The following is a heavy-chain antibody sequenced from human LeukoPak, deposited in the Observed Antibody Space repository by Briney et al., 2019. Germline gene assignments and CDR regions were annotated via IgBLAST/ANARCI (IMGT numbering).Heavy chain of an antibody. CDR2: ISSSSSYI. CDR1: GFTFSSYS. D-gene: IGHD2-2*01. Sequence: KPGGSLRLSCAASGFTFSSYSMNWVRQAPGKGLEWVSSISSSSSYIYYADSVKGRFTISRDNAKNSLYLQMNSLRAEDTAVYYCARAPNLPDHCSSTSCYVGWGMDVWGKGTTVTVSS. CDR3: ARAPNLPDHCSSTSCYVGWGMDV. V-gene: IGHV3-21*01. J-gene: IGHJ6*03.